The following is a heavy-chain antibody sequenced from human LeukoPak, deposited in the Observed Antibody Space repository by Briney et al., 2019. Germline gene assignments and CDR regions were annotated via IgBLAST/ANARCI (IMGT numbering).Heavy chain of an antibody. CDR1: GCSFTSYW. CDR2: IYPGDSDT. D-gene: IGHD2-15*01. V-gene: IGHV5-51*01. Sequence: RESLKISCKGSGCSFTSYWIGWVRQMPGKGLEWMGIIYPGDSDTRYSPSFQGQVTISADKSISSAYLQWSSLKASDTAMYYCARPSCSGGTCYSGAYYYYRMDVWGQGTTVTVSS. J-gene: IGHJ6*02. CDR3: ARPSCSGGTCYSGAYYYYRMDV.